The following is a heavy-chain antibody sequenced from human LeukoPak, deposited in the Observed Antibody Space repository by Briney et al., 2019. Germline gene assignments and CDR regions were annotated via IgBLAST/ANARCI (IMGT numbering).Heavy chain of an antibody. CDR2: IWYDGSNK. CDR3: AREASGSLYYYYYYGMDV. Sequence: GGSLRLSCAASGFTFSSYGMDWVRQAPGKGLEWVAFIWYDGSNKYYADSVKGRFTISRDNSKNTLYLQMNSLRAEDTAVYYCAREASGSLYYYYYYGMDVWGQGTTVTVSS. CDR1: GFTFSSYG. J-gene: IGHJ6*02. D-gene: IGHD1-26*01. V-gene: IGHV3-33*08.